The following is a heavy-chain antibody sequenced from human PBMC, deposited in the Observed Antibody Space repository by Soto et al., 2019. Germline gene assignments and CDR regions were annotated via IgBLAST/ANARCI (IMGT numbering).Heavy chain of an antibody. CDR2: IRGSGGST. V-gene: IGHV3-23*01. CDR1: GFTFSSYA. J-gene: IGHJ6*03. D-gene: IGHD6-25*01. Sequence: GGSLRLSCAASGFTFSSYAMSWVRQAPGKGLEWISAIRGSGGSTYDADSVKGRFTISRDTSKNTLYLQMNSLRAEDTAVYYCAQVYSSAPYYHMDVWGKGTTVTASS. CDR3: AQVYSSAPYYHMDV.